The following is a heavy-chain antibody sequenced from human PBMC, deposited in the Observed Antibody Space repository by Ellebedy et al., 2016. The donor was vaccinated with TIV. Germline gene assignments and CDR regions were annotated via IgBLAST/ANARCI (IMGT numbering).Heavy chain of an antibody. J-gene: IGHJ4*02. CDR3: VRGRDRLSLYDY. CDR2: IDIAGGG. Sequence: PGGSLRLSCAASGFTFSDYDMHWIRQPIGKGLEWVSAIDIAGGGHYPGSVKGRFSISRDDAKNSVYLQLSNLRPGDTAVYYCVRGRDRLSLYDYWGQGTVVTISS. V-gene: IGHV3-13*01. CDR1: GFTFSDYD.